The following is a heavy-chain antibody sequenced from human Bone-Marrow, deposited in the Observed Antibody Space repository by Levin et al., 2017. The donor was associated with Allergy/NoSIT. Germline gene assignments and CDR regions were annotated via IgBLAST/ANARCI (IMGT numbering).Heavy chain of an antibody. CDR3: ARGGEVPSQYYFDY. D-gene: IGHD1-1*01. Sequence: SQTLSLTCAVNGESFSGYFWTWIRQSPGKGLEWLGQINFNGITTYNPSLKSRVIISVDPTKKQFSLKVKYLTAADTAVYFCARGGEVPSQYYFDYWGQGTLVTVSS. V-gene: IGHV4-34*01. CDR2: INFNGIT. J-gene: IGHJ4*02. CDR1: GESFSGYF.